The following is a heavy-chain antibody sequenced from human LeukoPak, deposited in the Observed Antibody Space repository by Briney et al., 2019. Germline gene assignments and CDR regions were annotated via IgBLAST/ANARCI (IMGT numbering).Heavy chain of an antibody. CDR3: ARAQTRGGWVIGSWFDP. D-gene: IGHD2-15*01. CDR1: GGSFSGYY. J-gene: IGHJ5*02. Sequence: PSETRYLTCAVHGGSFSGYYWSWIRQPPGKGLEWMGEINHSGSTNYNPSLKSRVTISVDTSKNKFYLKLSSVTAADTAVYYCARAQTRGGWVIGSWFDPWGQGTLVTVSS. V-gene: IGHV4-34*01. CDR2: INHSGST.